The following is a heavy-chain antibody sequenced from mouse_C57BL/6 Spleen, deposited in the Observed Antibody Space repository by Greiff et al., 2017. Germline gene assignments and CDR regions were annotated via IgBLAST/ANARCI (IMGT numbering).Heavy chain of an antibody. V-gene: IGHV14-1*01. CDR3: PITTVVAPFDY. Sequence: VHVKQSGAELVRPGASVKLSCTASGFNIKDYYMHWVKQRPEQGLEWIGRIDPEDGDTEYAPKFQGKATMTADTSSNTAYLQLSSLTSEDTAVYYCPITTVVAPFDYWGQGTTLTVSS. CDR2: IDPEDGDT. D-gene: IGHD1-1*01. J-gene: IGHJ2*01. CDR1: GFNIKDYY.